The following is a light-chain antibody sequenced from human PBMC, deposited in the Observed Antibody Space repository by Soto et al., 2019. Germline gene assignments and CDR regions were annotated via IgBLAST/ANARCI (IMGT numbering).Light chain of an antibody. CDR3: QHFSDYPLA. J-gene: IGKJ3*01. CDR1: QSVGNW. CDR2: LAS. Sequence: DVQMTQSPSTLSASVGDRVTITCRASQSVGNWLAWYQQKPGKAPSLLVYLASNLQTGVPSRFSGVGSGTEFTLTISSLEPEEFATYYCQHFSDYPLAFGPGTKVDLK. V-gene: IGKV1-5*03.